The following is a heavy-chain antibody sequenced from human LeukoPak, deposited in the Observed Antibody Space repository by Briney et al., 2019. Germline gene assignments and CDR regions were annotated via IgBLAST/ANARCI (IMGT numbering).Heavy chain of an antibody. Sequence: PGGSLRLSCAASGFTFSTYSINWVRQAPGKGLEWVSYISSSSSSIYYADSVEGRFTISRDNAKNSLYLQMNSLRDEDTAVYYCARDQPGYSSGWYGAFDIWGQGTMVTVSS. CDR2: ISSSSSSI. D-gene: IGHD6-19*01. J-gene: IGHJ3*02. CDR3: ARDQPGYSSGWYGAFDI. CDR1: GFTFSTYS. V-gene: IGHV3-48*02.